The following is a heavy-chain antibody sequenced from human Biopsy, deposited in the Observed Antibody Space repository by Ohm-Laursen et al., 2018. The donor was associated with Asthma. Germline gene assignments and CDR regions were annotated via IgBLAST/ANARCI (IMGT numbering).Heavy chain of an antibody. V-gene: IGHV3-30-3*01. CDR3: ARDAWERQKPYAYYFDY. J-gene: IGHJ4*02. CDR1: GFTFSSYA. Sequence: LSCASSGFTFSSYAMHWVRQAPGKGLEWVAVISYDGSNKYYADPVKGRFTISRDNSKNTLYLQMNSLRAEDTAVYYCARDAWERQKPYAYYFDYWGQGTLVTVPS. CDR2: ISYDGSNK. D-gene: IGHD1-26*01.